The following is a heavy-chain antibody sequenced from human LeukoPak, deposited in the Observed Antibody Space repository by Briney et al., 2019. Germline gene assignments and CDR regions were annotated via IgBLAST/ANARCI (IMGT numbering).Heavy chain of an antibody. Sequence: GGSLRLSCAASGFTFSSYSMNWVRQTPGKGLEWVSYIGTSSSIIYYADSVKGRFTISRDNAKNSLYLQMNSLRAEDTAVYYCARGCGGNCYLNDYWGQGTLVTVSS. V-gene: IGHV3-48*04. CDR1: GFTFSSYS. CDR2: IGTSSSII. D-gene: IGHD2-15*01. J-gene: IGHJ4*02. CDR3: ARGCGGNCYLNDY.